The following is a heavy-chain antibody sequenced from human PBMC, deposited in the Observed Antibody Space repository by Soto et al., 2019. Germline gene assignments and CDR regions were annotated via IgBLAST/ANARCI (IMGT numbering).Heavy chain of an antibody. CDR3: ARLTYGSGSYYYYYYGMDV. CDR2: MNPNSGNP. Sequence: QVQLVQSGAEVKKPGASVKVSCKASGYTFTSYDINWVRQATGQGLEWMGWMNPNSGNPGYAQKFQGRVTMTRNTSISTAYMELSSLRSEDTTVYYCARLTYGSGSYYYYYYGMDVWGQGTTVTVSS. V-gene: IGHV1-8*01. CDR1: GYTFTSYD. J-gene: IGHJ6*02. D-gene: IGHD3-10*01.